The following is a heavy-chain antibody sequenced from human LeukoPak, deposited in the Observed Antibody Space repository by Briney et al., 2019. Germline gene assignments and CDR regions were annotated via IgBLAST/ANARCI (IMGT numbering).Heavy chain of an antibody. Sequence: ASVKVSCKASGYTFTSYDINWVRQATGQGLEWMGWMNPNSGNTGYAQKFQGRVTMTRNTSKSTAYMELSSLRSEDTAVYYCARGVRTYYYGSGSYYVDWGQGTLVTVSS. CDR3: ARGVRTYYYGSGSYYVD. J-gene: IGHJ4*02. V-gene: IGHV1-8*01. CDR1: GYTFTSYD. CDR2: MNPNSGNT. D-gene: IGHD3-10*01.